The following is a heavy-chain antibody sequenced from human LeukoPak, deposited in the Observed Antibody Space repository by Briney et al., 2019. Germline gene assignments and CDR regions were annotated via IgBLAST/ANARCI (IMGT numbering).Heavy chain of an antibody. D-gene: IGHD3-10*01. CDR2: ISYDGSNK. J-gene: IGHJ1*01. CDR1: GFTFSSYA. V-gene: IGHV3-30-3*01. Sequence: SGGSLRLSCAASGFTFSSYAMHWVRQAPGKGLEWVAVISYDGSNKYYADSVKGRFTISRDNSKNTLYLQMNSLRAEDTAVYYCARVVGDSGSYLHWGQGTLVTVSS. CDR3: ARVVGDSGSYLH.